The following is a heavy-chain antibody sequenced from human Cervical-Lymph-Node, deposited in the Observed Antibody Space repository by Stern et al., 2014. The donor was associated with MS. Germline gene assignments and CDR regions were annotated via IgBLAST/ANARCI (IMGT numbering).Heavy chain of an antibody. V-gene: IGHV1-69*06. Sequence: QVQLVQSGAEVKKHGSSVKVSCKAFGGTFSSYTMSWVRQAPGQGLEWMGRSTPIFGTANYAQKFQDRVTITADKFTSTAYMALNSLRSEDTAVYYCAREALLGGNYYALDVWGQGTTVTVSS. CDR3: AREALLGGNYYALDV. J-gene: IGHJ6*02. CDR2: STPIFGTA. CDR1: GGTFSSYT. D-gene: IGHD2-15*01.